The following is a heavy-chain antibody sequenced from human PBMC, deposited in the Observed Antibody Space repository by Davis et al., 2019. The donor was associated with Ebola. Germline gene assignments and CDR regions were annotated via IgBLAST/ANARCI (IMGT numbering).Heavy chain of an antibody. CDR3: ARGLSSSSLNWFDP. CDR2: IKQDGSEK. D-gene: IGHD6-6*01. V-gene: IGHV3-7*01. Sequence: PGGSLRLSCAASGFTFSSYWMSWVRQAPGKGLEWVANIKQDGSEKYYVDSMKGRFTISRDNAKNSLYLQMNSLRAEDTAVYYCARGLSSSSLNWFDPWGQGTLVTVSS. CDR1: GFTFSSYW. J-gene: IGHJ5*02.